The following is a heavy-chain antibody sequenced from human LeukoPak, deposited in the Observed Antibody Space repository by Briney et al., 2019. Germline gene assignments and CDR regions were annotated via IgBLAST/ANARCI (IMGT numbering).Heavy chain of an antibody. D-gene: IGHD1-26*01. J-gene: IGHJ5*01. CDR1: GDSMTNYY. V-gene: IGHV4-4*07. Sequence: PSETLSPTCAVSGDSMTNYYWSWIRQPAGQGLEWIGHIYVSGRTNYNPSFKSRVSMSIDTSKKQFSLNLTSVSAADTAVYFCARDRWELTPAKGWFDSWGQGTLVTVSS. CDR2: IYVSGRT. CDR3: ARDRWELTPAKGWFDS.